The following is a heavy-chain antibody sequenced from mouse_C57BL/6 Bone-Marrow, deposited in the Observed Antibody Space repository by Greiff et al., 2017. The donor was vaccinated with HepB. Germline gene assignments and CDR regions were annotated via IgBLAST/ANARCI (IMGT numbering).Heavy chain of an antibody. D-gene: IGHD1-1*01. Sequence: VQLQQSGGGLVKPGGSLKLSCAASGFTFSDYGMHWVRQAPEKGLEWVAYISSGSSTIYDADTVKGRFTISRDNAKNTLFLQMTSLRSEATAMYYCARNYGSDYWGQGTTLTVSS. CDR1: GFTFSDYG. CDR3: ARNYGSDY. CDR2: ISSGSSTI. V-gene: IGHV5-17*01. J-gene: IGHJ2*01.